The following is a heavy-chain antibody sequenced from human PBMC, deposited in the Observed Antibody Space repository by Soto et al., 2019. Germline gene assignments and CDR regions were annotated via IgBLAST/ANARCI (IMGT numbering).Heavy chain of an antibody. Sequence: ASVKVSCKVSGYTLTELSMHWVRQAPGKGLEWMGGFDPEDGETIYAQKFQGRVTMTGDISTATAYMELSSLRSDDTAIYYCARMATFGSLNWFDPWGQGTLVTVSS. CDR3: ARMATFGSLNWFDP. J-gene: IGHJ5*02. D-gene: IGHD3-16*01. V-gene: IGHV1-24*01. CDR2: FDPEDGET. CDR1: GYTLTELS.